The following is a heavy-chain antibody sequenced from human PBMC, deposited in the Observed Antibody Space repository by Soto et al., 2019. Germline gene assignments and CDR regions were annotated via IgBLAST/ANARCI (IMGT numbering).Heavy chain of an antibody. CDR3: ARASPAFRNQNKRHDIAEGSYAFDI. V-gene: IGHV3-7*01. D-gene: IGHD3-9*01. CDR2: IKQDGSEK. CDR1: GFTFSSYW. J-gene: IGHJ3*02. Sequence: GGSLRLSCAASGFTFSSYWMSWVRQAPGKGLEWVANIKQDGSEKYYVDSVKGRFTISRDNAKNSLYLQMNSLRAEDTAVYYCARASPAFRNQNKRHDIAEGSYAFDIWGQGTMVTVSS.